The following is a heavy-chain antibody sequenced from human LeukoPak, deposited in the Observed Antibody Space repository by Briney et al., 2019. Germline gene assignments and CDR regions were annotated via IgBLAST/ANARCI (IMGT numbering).Heavy chain of an antibody. Sequence: GASVKVSCKASGYTFTSYYMHWVRQAPGQGLEWMGWINPNSGGTNYAQKFQGGVTMTRDTSISTAYMELSRLRSDDTAVYYCARDLAGIAAAGTLAYYMDVWGKGTTVTISS. CDR1: GYTFTSYY. D-gene: IGHD6-13*01. CDR3: ARDLAGIAAAGTLAYYMDV. CDR2: INPNSGGT. V-gene: IGHV1-2*02. J-gene: IGHJ6*03.